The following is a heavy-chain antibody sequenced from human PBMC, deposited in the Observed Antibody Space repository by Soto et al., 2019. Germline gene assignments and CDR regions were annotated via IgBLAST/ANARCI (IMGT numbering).Heavy chain of an antibody. CDR3: AKNKRYCTRTTCPPYYGMDV. Sequence: WGSVILSCAASGFTFSRYGMHWVRQAPGKGLECVAVISYDGSNKYFAASGKGGFTISRDNSNNMLYLQMNGLRGDDTAVYYCAKNKRYCTRTTCPPYYGMDVWGQGTTVTVSS. J-gene: IGHJ6*02. CDR1: GFTFSRYG. D-gene: IGHD2-2*01. CDR2: ISYDGSNK. V-gene: IGHV3-30*18.